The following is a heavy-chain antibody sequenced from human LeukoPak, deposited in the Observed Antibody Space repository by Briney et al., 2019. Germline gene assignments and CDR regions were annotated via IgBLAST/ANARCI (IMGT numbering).Heavy chain of an antibody. D-gene: IGHD4-17*01. J-gene: IGHJ5*02. CDR1: GGSISSYY. CDR2: ISTSGST. V-gene: IGHV4-4*07. Sequence: PSETLSPTCTVSGGSISSYYWSWIRQPAGKGLGWIGHISTSGSTNYKPSLKSRVTMSVDTSKNQFSLKRSSVSAADTAVYYCARGAGLRSGALNWFDPWGQGSLVTVSS. CDR3: ARGAGLRSGALNWFDP.